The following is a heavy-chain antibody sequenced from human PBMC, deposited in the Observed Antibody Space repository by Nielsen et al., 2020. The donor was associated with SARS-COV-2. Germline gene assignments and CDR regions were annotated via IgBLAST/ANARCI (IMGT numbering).Heavy chain of an antibody. CDR2: FDPEDGET. Sequence: ASVKVSCKVSGYTLTELSMHWVRQAPGKGLEWMGGFDPEDGETIYAQKFQGRVTMTRDTSTSTVYMELSSLRSEDTAVYYCAREENGLVSYYFDYWGQGTLVTVSS. CDR1: GYTLTELS. CDR3: AREENGLVSYYFDY. V-gene: IGHV1-24*01. J-gene: IGHJ4*02. D-gene: IGHD3/OR15-3a*01.